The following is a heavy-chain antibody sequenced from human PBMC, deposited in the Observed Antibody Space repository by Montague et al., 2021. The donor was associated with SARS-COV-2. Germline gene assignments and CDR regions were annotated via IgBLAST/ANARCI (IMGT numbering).Heavy chain of an antibody. CDR3: AHLIRYYDIFTGIPFDY. D-gene: IGHD3-9*01. CDR1: GSSLSTPNVG. J-gene: IGHJ4*02. Sequence: PALVKPTQTLTLTCTFSGSSLSTPNVGVGWIRQPPGKALERLALIYSNDDKRYSPSLQSRLTITKDTSKNQVVLSLTNVDPVDTATYYCAHLIRYYDIFTGIPFDYWGQGTQVTVSS. CDR2: IYSNDDK. V-gene: IGHV2-5*01.